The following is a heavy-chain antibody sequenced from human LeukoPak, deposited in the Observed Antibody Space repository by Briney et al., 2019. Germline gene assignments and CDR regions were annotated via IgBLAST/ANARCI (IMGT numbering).Heavy chain of an antibody. J-gene: IGHJ4*02. CDR1: AYSISSGYY. D-gene: IGHD1-26*01. CDR2: IYHSGST. Sequence: SETLSLTCTVSAYSISSGYYWGWIRQPPGKGLDWIGSIYHSGSTYYNPSLKSRVTVSVDTSGNQFSLKLSSVTAADTAVYYCARGKSRGSHIDYWGQGTLVTVSS. V-gene: IGHV4-38-2*02. CDR3: ARGKSRGSHIDY.